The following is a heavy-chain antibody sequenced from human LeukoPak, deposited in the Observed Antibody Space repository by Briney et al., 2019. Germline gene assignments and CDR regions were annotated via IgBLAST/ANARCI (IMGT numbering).Heavy chain of an antibody. CDR3: AKALTLSGYSSSPIDY. CDR2: ISWDGGST. V-gene: IGHV3-43D*03. CDR1: GFTFDDYA. J-gene: IGHJ4*02. Sequence: GGSLRLSCAASGFTFDDYAMHWVRQAPGKGLEWVSLISWDGGSTYYADSVKGRFTISRDNSKNSLYLQMNSLRAEDTALYYCAKALTLSGYSSSPIDYWGQGTLVTVSS. D-gene: IGHD6-13*01.